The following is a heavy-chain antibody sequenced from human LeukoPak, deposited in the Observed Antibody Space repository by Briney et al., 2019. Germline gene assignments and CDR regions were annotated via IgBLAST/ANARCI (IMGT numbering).Heavy chain of an antibody. D-gene: IGHD5-18*01. CDR2: IKQDGSEK. CDR3: ARDQTWIQLWLPFDY. J-gene: IGHJ4*02. V-gene: IGHV3-7*01. CDR1: GFTFSSYW. Sequence: GGSLRLSCAASGFTFSSYWMSWVRQAPGKGLEWVAKIKQDGSEKYYGDSVKGRFTISRDNAKNSLYLQMNSLRAEDTAVYYCARDQTWIQLWLPFDYWGQGTLVTVSS.